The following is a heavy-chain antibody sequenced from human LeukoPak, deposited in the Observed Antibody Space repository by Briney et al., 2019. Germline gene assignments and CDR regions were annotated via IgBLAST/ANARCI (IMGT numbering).Heavy chain of an antibody. Sequence: PGGSLRLSCAASGFTFSSYSMNWVRQAPGKGLEWVSSISSSSYIYYADSVKGRFTISRDNAKNSLYLQMNSLRAEDTAVYYCARDTEATAAASTFDYWGQGTLVTVSS. D-gene: IGHD6-13*01. CDR1: GFTFSSYS. CDR3: ARDTEATAAASTFDY. CDR2: ISSSSYI. V-gene: IGHV3-21*01. J-gene: IGHJ4*02.